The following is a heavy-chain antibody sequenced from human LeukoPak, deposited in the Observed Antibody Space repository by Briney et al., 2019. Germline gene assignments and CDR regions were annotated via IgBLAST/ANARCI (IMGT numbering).Heavy chain of an antibody. D-gene: IGHD1-26*01. CDR3: GRGHSGSYYYYFDY. Sequence: SETLSLTCTVSGGSISSGSYYWSWIRQPAGKGLEWIGRIYTSGSTNYNPSLKSRVTISVDTSKNQFSLKLSSVTAADTAGYYCGRGHSGSYYYYFDYGGQEPLVTVSS. V-gene: IGHV4-61*02. CDR1: GGSISSGSYY. CDR2: IYTSGST. J-gene: IGHJ4*02.